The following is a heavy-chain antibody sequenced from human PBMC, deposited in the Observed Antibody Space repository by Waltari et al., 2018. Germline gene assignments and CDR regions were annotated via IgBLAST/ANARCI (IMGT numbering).Heavy chain of an antibody. J-gene: IGHJ4*02. Sequence: QVQLQESGPGLVKPSQTLSLTCTVSGGSISSGGYYWSWIRQHPGKGLEWIVSFYHSGITYYIPSLRSRVTISVDRSKNQFSLKLSSVTAADTAVYYCARSRSDYYDSSANFDYWGQGTLVTVSS. CDR1: GGSISSGGYY. CDR2: FYHSGIT. CDR3: ARSRSDYYDSSANFDY. D-gene: IGHD3-22*01. V-gene: IGHV4-31*03.